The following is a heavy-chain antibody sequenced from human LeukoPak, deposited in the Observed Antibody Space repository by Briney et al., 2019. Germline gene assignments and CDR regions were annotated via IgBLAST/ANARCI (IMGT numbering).Heavy chain of an antibody. Sequence: GSLRLSCAASGFTFSSYAMSWVRQAPGKGLEWIGEINHSGSTNYNPSLKSRVTISVDTSKNQFSLKLSSVTAADTAVYYCASGSWYLAHWGQGTLVTVSS. D-gene: IGHD6-13*01. V-gene: IGHV4-34*01. CDR3: ASGSWYLAH. CDR1: GFTFSSYA. J-gene: IGHJ4*02. CDR2: INHSGST.